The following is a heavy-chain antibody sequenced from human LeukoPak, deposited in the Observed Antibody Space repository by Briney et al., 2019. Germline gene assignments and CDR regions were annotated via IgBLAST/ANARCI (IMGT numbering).Heavy chain of an antibody. CDR1: GYTFTGYY. Sequence: ASVKVSCKASGYTFTGYYMHWVRQAPRQGLEWMGRINPNSGGTNYAQKFQGRVTMTRDTSISTAYMELSRLRSDDTAVYYCARDQWYYYDSSSYLGPGAWYYYGMDVWGQGTTVTVSS. CDR2: INPNSGGT. J-gene: IGHJ6*02. D-gene: IGHD3-22*01. CDR3: ARDQWYYYDSSSYLGPGAWYYYGMDV. V-gene: IGHV1-2*06.